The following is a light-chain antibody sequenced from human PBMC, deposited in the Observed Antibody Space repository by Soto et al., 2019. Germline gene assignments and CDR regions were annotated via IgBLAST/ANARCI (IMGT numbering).Light chain of an antibody. Sequence: QSVLTQPASVSGSPGQSITISCTGTSSDVGNYNLVSWYQQHPGKAPKLMIYEVSKRPSGVSNRFSGSKSGNTASLTISGLQAEDEADYYCCSYAGSRYVFGTGTKVTVL. CDR1: SSDVGNYNL. V-gene: IGLV2-23*02. CDR3: CSYAGSRYV. CDR2: EVS. J-gene: IGLJ1*01.